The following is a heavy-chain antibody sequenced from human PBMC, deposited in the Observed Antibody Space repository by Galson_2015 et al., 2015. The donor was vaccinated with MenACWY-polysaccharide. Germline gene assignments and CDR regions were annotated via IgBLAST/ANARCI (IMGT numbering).Heavy chain of an antibody. CDR2: IGSSGSTL. CDR3: AREYSSSLGYYYYGMDV. V-gene: IGHV3-48*03. Sequence: SLRLSCAASGFTFSSYDMNWVRQAPGKGLEWVSYIGSSGSTLYYADSVKGRFTISRDNAKNSLYLQMNSLRAEDTAVYYCAREYSSSLGYYYYGMDVWGQGTTVTVSS. J-gene: IGHJ6*02. D-gene: IGHD6-13*01. CDR1: GFTFSSYD.